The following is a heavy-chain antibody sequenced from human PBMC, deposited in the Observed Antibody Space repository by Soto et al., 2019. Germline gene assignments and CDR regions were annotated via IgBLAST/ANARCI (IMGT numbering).Heavy chain of an antibody. CDR2: IKSEADGGTT. Sequence: EVQLVESGGGLVKPGGSLRLSCAGSGFSFSNAWMNWVRQAPGKGLEWVGRIKSEADGGTTDYAAPVKDRFTIARDDSKKTLYLKMNNLTTADPAVYYCTTGDSGVYWGQGTLVTVSS. V-gene: IGHV3-15*01. CDR3: TTGDSGVY. D-gene: IGHD3-10*01. J-gene: IGHJ4*02. CDR1: GFSFSNAW.